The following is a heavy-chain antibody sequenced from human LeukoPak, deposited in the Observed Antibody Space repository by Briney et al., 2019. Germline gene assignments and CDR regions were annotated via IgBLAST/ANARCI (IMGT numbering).Heavy chain of an antibody. Sequence: PGGSLRLSCAASGFTFSSYWMHWVRQAPGKGLVWVSRISTDGSTTTYADSVKGRFTISRDNSKNTLYLQMNSLRAEDTAVYYCAKDPPPSYGDPTIMFDYWGQGTLVTVSS. CDR2: ISTDGSTT. CDR3: AKDPPPSYGDPTIMFDY. D-gene: IGHD4-17*01. J-gene: IGHJ4*02. CDR1: GFTFSSYW. V-gene: IGHV3-74*01.